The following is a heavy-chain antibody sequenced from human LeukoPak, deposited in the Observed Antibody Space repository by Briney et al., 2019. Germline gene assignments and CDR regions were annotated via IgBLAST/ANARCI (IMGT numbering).Heavy chain of an antibody. Sequence: SETLSLTCTVSGGSIRSSYYYWGWIRQPPGKGLEWIGSIYDSGSTYYNPSLKSRVTISVDTSKNQFSLKLNSVTAADTAVYYCARGVSSYGDGDYWGQGTLVIVSS. CDR2: IYDSGST. V-gene: IGHV4-39*01. D-gene: IGHD5-18*01. J-gene: IGHJ4*02. CDR1: GGSIRSSYYY. CDR3: ARGVSSYGDGDY.